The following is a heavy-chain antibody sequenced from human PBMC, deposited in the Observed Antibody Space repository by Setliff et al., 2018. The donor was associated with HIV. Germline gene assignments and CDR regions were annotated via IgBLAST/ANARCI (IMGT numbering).Heavy chain of an antibody. CDR2: IYPGDSHT. Sequence: PGESLKISCETSGYSFTTHWIGWVRQMPGKGLEWMGVIYPGDSHTTYSPSFQGQVTISADKSISTAYLHWSTLKASDTATYYCARALWRDNSGPFHFWGQGTLVTVSS. D-gene: IGHD5-12*01. CDR1: GYSFTTHW. J-gene: IGHJ4*02. CDR3: ARALWRDNSGPFHF. V-gene: IGHV5-51*01.